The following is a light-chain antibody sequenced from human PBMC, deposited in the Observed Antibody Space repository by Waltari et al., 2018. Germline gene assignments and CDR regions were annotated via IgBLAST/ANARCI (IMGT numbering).Light chain of an antibody. CDR2: DVS. J-gene: IGLJ3*02. CDR3: NSYAGNRSGV. Sequence: QSALTQPASVSGSLGQSITISCTGTSSDIGFYNYVSWYQQHPGKAPKLMIYDVSERPAGVVHRFSCYKAGNTASLTISGLQADDEADYYCNSYAGNRSGVFGGGTKLTVL. V-gene: IGLV2-14*01. CDR1: SSDIGFYNY.